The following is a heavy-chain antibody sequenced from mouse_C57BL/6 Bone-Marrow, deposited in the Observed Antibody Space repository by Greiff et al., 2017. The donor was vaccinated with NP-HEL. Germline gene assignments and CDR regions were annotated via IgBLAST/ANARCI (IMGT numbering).Heavy chain of an antibody. CDR3: ARSSYYYGSSLGPWFAY. CDR2: ISDGGSYT. V-gene: IGHV5-4*01. Sequence: EVQLVESGGGLVKPGGSLKLSCAASGFTFSSYAMSWVRPTPEKRLEWVATISDGGSYTYYPDNVKGRFTISRDNAKNNLYLQMSHLKSEDTAMYYCARSSYYYGSSLGPWFAYWGQGTLVTVSA. J-gene: IGHJ3*01. CDR1: GFTFSSYA. D-gene: IGHD1-1*01.